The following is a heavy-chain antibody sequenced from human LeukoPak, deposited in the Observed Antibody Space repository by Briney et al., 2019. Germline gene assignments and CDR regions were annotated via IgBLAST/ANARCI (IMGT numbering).Heavy chain of an antibody. D-gene: IGHD4-17*01. Sequence: SGTLSLTCAVYGGSFSGYYWSWIRQPPGKGLEWIGYIYYSGSTNYNPSLKSRVTISVDTSKNQFSLKLSSVTAADTAVYYCARWANDGDYEDYFDYWGQGTLVTVSS. J-gene: IGHJ4*02. CDR1: GGSFSGYY. V-gene: IGHV4-59*01. CDR3: ARWANDGDYEDYFDY. CDR2: IYYSGST.